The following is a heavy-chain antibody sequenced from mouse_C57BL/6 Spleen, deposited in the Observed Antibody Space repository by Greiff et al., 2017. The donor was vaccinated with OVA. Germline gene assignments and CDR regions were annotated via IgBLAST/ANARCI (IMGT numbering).Heavy chain of an antibody. D-gene: IGHD1-1*01. CDR2: IDPETGST. CDR3: TRVFITTVGGAMDY. J-gene: IGHJ4*01. Sequence: QVQLQQSGAELVRPGASVTLSCKASGYTFTDYEMHWVKQTPVHGLEWIGAIDPETGSTAYNQKFKGKAILTADKSSSTSYMELRILTSEDSAVYYCTRVFITTVGGAMDYWGQGTSVTVSS. CDR1: GYTFTDYE. V-gene: IGHV1-15*01.